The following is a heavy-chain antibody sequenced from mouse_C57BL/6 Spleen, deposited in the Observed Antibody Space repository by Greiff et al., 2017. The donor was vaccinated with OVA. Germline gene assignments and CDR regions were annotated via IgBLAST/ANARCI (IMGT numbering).Heavy chain of an antibody. V-gene: IGHV1-5*01. CDR1: GYTFTSYW. J-gene: IGHJ4*01. CDR3: TNPRYYDYDGEAMDY. CDR2: IYPGNSDT. Sequence: EVQLVESGTVLARPGASVKMSCKTSGYTFTSYWMHWVKQRPGQGLEWIGDIYPGNSDTSYNQKFKGKAKLTAVTSASTAYMELSSLTNEDSAVYYYTNPRYYDYDGEAMDYWGQGTSVTVSS. D-gene: IGHD2-4*01.